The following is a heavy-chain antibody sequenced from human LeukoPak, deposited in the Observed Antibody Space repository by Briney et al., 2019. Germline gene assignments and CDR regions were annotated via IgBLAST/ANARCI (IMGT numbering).Heavy chain of an antibody. D-gene: IGHD1-26*01. Sequence: GGALRLSCAASGFTVGSYYMHWVRQAPGKGLLWVSLINRDGSTTNYADSVKGRFTISRDNAKNTMYLQMNSLRAEDTAVYYCAREHRNEGATFDHWGQGTLVTVSS. V-gene: IGHV3-74*01. CDR2: INRDGSTT. CDR1: GFTVGSYY. J-gene: IGHJ4*02. CDR3: AREHRNEGATFDH.